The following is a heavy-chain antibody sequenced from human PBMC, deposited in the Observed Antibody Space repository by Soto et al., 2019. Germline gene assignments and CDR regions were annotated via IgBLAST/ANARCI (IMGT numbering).Heavy chain of an antibody. D-gene: IGHD6-19*01. CDR3: AGGTGWLIDY. V-gene: IGHV3-7*04. Sequence: EVQLMESGGGLVQTGGSLRLSCAGSGFTFSSYRMNWVRQAPGKGLEWVANIKQAGSEKYYVDSVKGRFSISRDNAQNSMYLQLNSLRAQDTAVYYCAGGTGWLIDYWGQGTLVTVSS. CDR1: GFTFSSYR. CDR2: IKQAGSEK. J-gene: IGHJ4*02.